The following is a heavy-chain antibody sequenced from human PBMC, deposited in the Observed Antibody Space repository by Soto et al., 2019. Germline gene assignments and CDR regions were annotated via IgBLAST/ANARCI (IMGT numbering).Heavy chain of an antibody. CDR1: GGTFNTFV. CDR2: IIPIFGPA. D-gene: IGHD7-27*01. CDR3: ARGSGASQY. V-gene: IGHV1-69*13. J-gene: IGHJ1*01. Sequence: ASVKVSCTASGGTFNTFVLSWVRQAPGQGLEWMGGIIPIFGPADYPQKFQGRVTITADESTNTVYLELSSLRSEDTAVYYCARGSGASQYWGQGTQVTVSS.